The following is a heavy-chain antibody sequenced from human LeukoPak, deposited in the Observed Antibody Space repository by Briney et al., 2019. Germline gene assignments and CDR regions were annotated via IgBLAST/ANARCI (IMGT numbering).Heavy chain of an antibody. Sequence: GGSLRLSCAASGFTFGSYALSWVRQAPGQGLEWMVRIIPILGIANYAQKFQGRVTITADKSTSTAYMELSSLRSEDTAVYYCARDPGRYSGSYLFDYWGQGTLVTVSS. D-gene: IGHD1-26*01. V-gene: IGHV1-69*04. CDR1: GFTFGSYA. J-gene: IGHJ4*02. CDR2: IIPILGIA. CDR3: ARDPGRYSGSYLFDY.